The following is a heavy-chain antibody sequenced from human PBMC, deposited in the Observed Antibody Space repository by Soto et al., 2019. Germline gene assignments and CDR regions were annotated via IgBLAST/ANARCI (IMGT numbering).Heavy chain of an antibody. Sequence: QVQLQQWGAGLLKPSETLSLTCAVYGGSFSGYYWSWIRQPPGKGLEWTGEINHSGSTNYNPSLKSRVIISVDTSKNQFSLKLSSVTAADTAVYYCARGLDHTVKGGDYYYYMDVWGKGTTFTVSS. CDR2: INHSGST. D-gene: IGHD4-4*01. V-gene: IGHV4-34*01. CDR3: ARGLDHTVKGGDYYYYMDV. CDR1: GGSFSGYY. J-gene: IGHJ6*03.